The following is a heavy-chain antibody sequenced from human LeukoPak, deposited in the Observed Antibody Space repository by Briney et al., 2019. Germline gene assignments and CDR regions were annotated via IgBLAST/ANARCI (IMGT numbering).Heavy chain of an antibody. CDR1: GGSISSSSYY. J-gene: IGHJ4*02. D-gene: IGHD1-26*01. CDR3: ARHSSASGVDY. CDR2: IYYSGST. V-gene: IGHV4-39*01. Sequence: PSETLSLTCTVSGGSISSSSYYWGWIRQPPGKGLEWIGSIYYSGSTYYNPSLKSRVTISVDTSKNQFSLKLSSVTAAGTAVYYCARHSSASGVDYWGQGTLVTVSS.